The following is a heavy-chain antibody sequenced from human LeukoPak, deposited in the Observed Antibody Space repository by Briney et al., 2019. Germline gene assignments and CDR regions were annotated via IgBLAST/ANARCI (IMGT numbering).Heavy chain of an antibody. CDR3: ARDQKDCSTTSCHYWASNFFDY. D-gene: IGHD2-2*01. V-gene: IGHV3-30-3*01. J-gene: IGHJ4*02. CDR1: GFTFSTFA. CDR2: ISYDGSGQ. Sequence: PGGSLRLSCAASGFTFSTFAIHWVRQAPGKGLEWVAGISYDGSGQYYADSVKGRFTISRDNSKNTLYLQMNSLRAGDTAVYYCARDQKDCSTTSCHYWASNFFDYWGQGTLVTVSS.